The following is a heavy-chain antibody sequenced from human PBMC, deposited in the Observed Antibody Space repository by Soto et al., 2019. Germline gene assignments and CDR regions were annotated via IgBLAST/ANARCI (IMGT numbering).Heavy chain of an antibody. V-gene: IGHV3-53*01. D-gene: IGHD3-3*01. Sequence: GSLRLSCAASGFTVSSNYMSWVRQAPGKGLEWVSVIYSGGSTYYADSVKGRFTISRDNSKNTLYLQMNSLRAEDTAVYYCARDSPPYYDFWSGKYYYYGMDVWGQGTTVTVSS. J-gene: IGHJ6*02. CDR2: IYSGGST. CDR3: ARDSPPYYDFWSGKYYYYGMDV. CDR1: GFTVSSNY.